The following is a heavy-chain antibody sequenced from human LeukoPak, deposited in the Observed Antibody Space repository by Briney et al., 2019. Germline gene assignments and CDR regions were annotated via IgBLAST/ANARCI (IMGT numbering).Heavy chain of an antibody. D-gene: IGHD1-26*01. V-gene: IGHV4-59*13. Sequence: SETLSLTCTVSGGSISSYYWSWVRQPPGKGLEWIGFIYYSGSTNYNPSLKGRVAISVDRSKNQFSLKLSSVTAADTAVYYCAGDRVGGATAAFDIWGQGTMVTASS. CDR2: IYYSGST. CDR1: GGSISSYY. J-gene: IGHJ3*02. CDR3: AGDRVGGATAAFDI.